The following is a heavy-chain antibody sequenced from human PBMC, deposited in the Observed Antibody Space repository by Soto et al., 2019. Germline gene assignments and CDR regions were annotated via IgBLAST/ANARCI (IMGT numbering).Heavy chain of an antibody. CDR2: INSDGSST. CDR3: ARLANYYYGMDV. J-gene: IGHJ6*02. V-gene: IGHV3-74*01. D-gene: IGHD5-12*01. CDR1: GFTFSSYW. Sequence: PGGSLRLSCAASGFTFSSYWMHWVRQAPGKGLVWVSRINSDGSSTSYADSVKGRFTISRDNAKNTLYLQMNSLRAEDTAVYYCARLANYYYGMDVWGQGTTVTVSS.